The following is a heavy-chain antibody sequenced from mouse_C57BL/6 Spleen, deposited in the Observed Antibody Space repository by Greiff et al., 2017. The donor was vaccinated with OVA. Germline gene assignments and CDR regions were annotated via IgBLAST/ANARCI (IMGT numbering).Heavy chain of an antibody. CDR1: GYTFTDYY. Sequence: VQLQQSGPELVKPGASVKISCKASGYTFTDYYMNWVKQSHGKSLEWIGDINPNNGGTSYNQKFKGKATLTVDKSSSTAYMELRSLTSEDSAVYYCANYYGSSLFAYWGQGTLVTVSA. J-gene: IGHJ3*01. D-gene: IGHD1-1*01. CDR3: ANYYGSSLFAY. V-gene: IGHV1-26*01. CDR2: INPNNGGT.